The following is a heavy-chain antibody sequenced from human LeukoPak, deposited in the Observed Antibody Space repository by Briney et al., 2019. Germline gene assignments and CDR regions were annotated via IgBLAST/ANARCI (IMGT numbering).Heavy chain of an antibody. CDR2: ISGSGGST. D-gene: IGHD6-13*01. J-gene: IGHJ4*02. CDR3: ATAPLYSSSWYFRGYFDD. V-gene: IGHV3-23*01. CDR1: GFTFSSYA. Sequence: PGGSLRLSCAASGFTFSSYAMSWVRQAPGKGLEWVSAISGSGGSTYYADSVKGRFTISRDNSKNTLYLQMNSLRVEDTAVYYCATAPLYSSSWYFRGYFDDWGQGTLDTVSS.